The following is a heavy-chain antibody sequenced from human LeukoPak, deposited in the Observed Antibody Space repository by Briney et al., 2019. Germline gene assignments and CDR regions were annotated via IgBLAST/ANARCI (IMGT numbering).Heavy chain of an antibody. V-gene: IGHV3-43*02. CDR3: AKDIRQWLVLGAFDI. Sequence: GGSLRLSCAASGFTFDDYAMHWVRQAPGKGLEWVSLISGDGGSTYYADSVKGRFTISRDNSKNSLYLQMNSLRTENTALYYCAKDIRQWLVLGAFDIWGQETMVTVSS. CDR2: ISGDGGST. J-gene: IGHJ3*02. D-gene: IGHD6-19*01. CDR1: GFTFDDYA.